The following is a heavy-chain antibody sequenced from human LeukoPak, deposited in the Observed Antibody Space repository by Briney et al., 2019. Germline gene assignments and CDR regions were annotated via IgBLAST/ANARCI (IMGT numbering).Heavy chain of an antibody. CDR3: ARDRGGSWSGYYSFYYGMDV. D-gene: IGHD3-3*01. CDR2: IYYSGST. Sequence: SETLSLTCTVSGGSISSYYWSWIRQPPGKGLEWLGYIYYSGSTNYNPSLKSRVTISVDTSKNQFSLKLSSVTAADTAVYYCARDRGGSWSGYYSFYYGMDVWGQGTTVTVSS. J-gene: IGHJ6*02. V-gene: IGHV4-59*01. CDR1: GGSISSYY.